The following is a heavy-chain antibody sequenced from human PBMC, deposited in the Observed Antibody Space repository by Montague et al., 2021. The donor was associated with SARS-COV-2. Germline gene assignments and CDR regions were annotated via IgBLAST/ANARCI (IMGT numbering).Heavy chain of an antibody. D-gene: IGHD1-20*01. CDR3: ARDRGYNWNYYYYYGMDV. J-gene: IGHJ6*02. CDR1: GGSFSGYY. CDR2: ISHSGST. Sequence: SETLSLTCAVYGGSFSGYYWSWIRQPPGKGLEWIGEISHSGSTNYNPSLKSRVTISIDTSKNQFSLKLSSVTAADTAVYYCARDRGYNWNYYYYYGMDVWGQGTTVTVSS. V-gene: IGHV4-34*01.